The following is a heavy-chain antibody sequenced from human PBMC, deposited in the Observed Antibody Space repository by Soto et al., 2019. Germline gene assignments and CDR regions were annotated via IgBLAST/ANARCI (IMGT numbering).Heavy chain of an antibody. CDR1: GGTFSSYA. V-gene: IGHV1-69*01. Sequence: QVQLVQSGAEVKKPGSSVKVSCKASGGTFSSYAISWVRQAPGQGLEWMGGIIPIFGTANYAQKFQSRVTLTADESTSKAYMELSSLRSEDTAVYYCASEKTRRIAARRNYYYGRDVWGQGTTVTVSS. CDR3: ASEKTRRIAARRNYYYGRDV. D-gene: IGHD6-6*01. CDR2: IIPIFGTA. J-gene: IGHJ6*02.